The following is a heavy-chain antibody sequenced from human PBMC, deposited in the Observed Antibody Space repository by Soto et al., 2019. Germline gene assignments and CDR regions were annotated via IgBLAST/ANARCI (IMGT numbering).Heavy chain of an antibody. CDR1: GFTFDDYA. CDR3: AKDSGSGYYNHPLLY. V-gene: IGHV3-9*01. D-gene: IGHD3-3*01. J-gene: IGHJ4*02. CDR2: IGWNSAII. Sequence: EVQLVESGGGLVQPGWSLRLSCAASGFTFDDYAMHWVRQAPGEGLEWVSGIGWNSAIIGYADSVQGRFTISRDNAKNSLYLQMNSLRAEDTALYYGAKDSGSGYYNHPLLYWGQGTLVTVSS.